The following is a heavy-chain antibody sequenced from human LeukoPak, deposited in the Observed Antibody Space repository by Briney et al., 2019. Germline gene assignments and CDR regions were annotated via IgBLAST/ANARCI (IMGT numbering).Heavy chain of an antibody. D-gene: IGHD1-1*01. CDR1: GFTLSDGW. CDR3: TDSTRQGPHY. V-gene: IGHV3-15*01. J-gene: IGHJ4*02. Sequence: GGSLRLSWAASGFTLSDGWIGWVRQAPGKGLEWIGRIKRKSDGETTDYAAPVKGRFTISRDDSKNTLYLQMNSLKIEDAAVYHRTDSTRQGPHYLGQGTLVTVSS. CDR2: IKRKSDGETT.